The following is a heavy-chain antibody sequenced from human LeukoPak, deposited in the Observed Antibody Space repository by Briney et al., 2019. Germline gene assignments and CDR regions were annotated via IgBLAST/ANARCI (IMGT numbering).Heavy chain of an antibody. CDR1: GGSISSCGYN. V-gene: IGHV4-31*03. D-gene: IGHD5-18*01. Sequence: SETLSLTCTVSGGSISSCGYNWSWIRQHPGKGLECIGYIYYSGSTYYNPSLKSRVTIPVDTSKNQFSLQVNSVTAADSAVYYCARSFRGYSQGYYYYAMDVWGQGTTVTVFS. CDR3: ARSFRGYSQGYYYYAMDV. J-gene: IGHJ6*02. CDR2: IYYSGST.